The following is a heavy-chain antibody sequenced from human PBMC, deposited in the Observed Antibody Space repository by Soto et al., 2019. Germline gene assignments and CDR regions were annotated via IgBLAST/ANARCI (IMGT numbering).Heavy chain of an antibody. CDR2: ISDSGGTT. D-gene: IGHD1-1*01. Sequence: VQVLESGGGLVQTGGSLRLSCVASGFTFSANAMTWVRQAPGKGLEWVSSISDSGGTTYYADSVKGRFTISRDTSKNSIYLQMNSLRVEDTAVYYCAKPLGPSWNKLHVNSWGKGTLVAASS. J-gene: IGHJ4*02. V-gene: IGHV3-23*01. CDR3: AKPLGPSWNKLHVNS. CDR1: GFTFSANA.